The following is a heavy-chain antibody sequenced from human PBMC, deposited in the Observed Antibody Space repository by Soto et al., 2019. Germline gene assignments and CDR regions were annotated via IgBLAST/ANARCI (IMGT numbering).Heavy chain of an antibody. CDR1: GFTFSSYW. J-gene: IGHJ6*02. V-gene: IGHV3-7*03. CDR2: IKQDGSEK. Sequence: PGGSLRLSCAASGFTFSSYWMSWVRQAPGKGLEWVANIKQDGSEKYYVDSVKGRFTISRDNAKNSLYLQMNSLRAEDTAVYYCARDKEAVAGMVYYYYVMDVWGQGTMVTVSS. CDR3: ARDKEAVAGMVYYYYVMDV. D-gene: IGHD6-19*01.